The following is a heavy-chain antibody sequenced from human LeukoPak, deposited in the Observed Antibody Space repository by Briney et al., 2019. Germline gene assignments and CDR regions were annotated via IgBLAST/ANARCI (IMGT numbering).Heavy chain of an antibody. CDR2: FYAEGSA. CDR1: GLTVSLDY. CDR3: ARGARDSYGYYYYAMDV. D-gene: IGHD5-18*01. V-gene: IGHV3-53*01. Sequence: TGGSLRLSCAASGLTVSLDYMNWVRRPPGKGVQWVSAFYAEGSAYYADSVKGRFTISRDNSKNTLSLQMNSLRAEDTAVYYCARGARDSYGYYYYAMDVWGQGTTVTVSS. J-gene: IGHJ6*02.